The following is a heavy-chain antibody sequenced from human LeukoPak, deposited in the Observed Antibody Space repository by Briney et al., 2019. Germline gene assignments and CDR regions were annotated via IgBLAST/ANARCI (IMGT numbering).Heavy chain of an antibody. J-gene: IGHJ4*02. V-gene: IGHV4-59*01. CDR2: IYYSAST. D-gene: IGHD2-15*01. CDR1: RCTISSYY. Sequence: SETLSLTCTVSRCTISSYYLSWMRQPPGRGLAWSGYIYYSASTNYNTSLKSRVNISVDTSKNQFSLKLSSVTAADTAVYYCARGLLPFAYWGQGTLVTVSS. CDR3: ARGLLPFAY.